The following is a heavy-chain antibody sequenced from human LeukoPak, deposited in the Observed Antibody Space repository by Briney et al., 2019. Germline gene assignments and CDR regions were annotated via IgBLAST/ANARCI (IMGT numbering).Heavy chain of an antibody. V-gene: IGHV3-30-3*01. J-gene: IGHJ4*02. CDR1: GFTFSSYA. D-gene: IGHD4-23*01. CDR3: AKDSATVVTPYDY. CDR2: ISYDGSNK. Sequence: GGSLRLSCAASGFTFSSYAMHWVRQAPGKGLEWVAVISYDGSNKYCADSVKGRFTISRDNSKNTLYLQMNSLRAEDTAVYYCAKDSATVVTPYDYWGQGTLVTVSS.